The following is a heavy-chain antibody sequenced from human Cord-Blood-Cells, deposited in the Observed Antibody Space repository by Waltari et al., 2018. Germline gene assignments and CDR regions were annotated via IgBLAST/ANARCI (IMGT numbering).Heavy chain of an antibody. Sequence: QVQLVQSGAEVKTPGASVKVSCKVSGYTLTELPMPSVRQAPGKGLEWMGGFDPEDGETIYAQKFQGRVTMTEDTSTDTAYMELSSLRSEDTAVYYCATDREYSSSFDYWGQGTLVTVSS. D-gene: IGHD6-6*01. V-gene: IGHV1-24*01. J-gene: IGHJ4*02. CDR2: FDPEDGET. CDR1: GYTLTELP. CDR3: ATDREYSSSFDY.